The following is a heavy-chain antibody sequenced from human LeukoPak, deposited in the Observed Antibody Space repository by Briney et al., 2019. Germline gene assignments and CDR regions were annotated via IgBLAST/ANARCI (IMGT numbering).Heavy chain of an antibody. Sequence: PGGSLRLSCAASNISASDHFVTWVRQAPGKGLECVGRIRSKIDGGATDYAAPVKGRFTISRDDSKNTLYLQINSLKIEDTAMYYCYTSITDYWGQGTLVTVSS. CDR3: YTSITDY. V-gene: IGHV3-15*07. J-gene: IGHJ4*02. CDR2: IRSKIDGGAT. CDR1: NISASDHF. D-gene: IGHD2-21*01.